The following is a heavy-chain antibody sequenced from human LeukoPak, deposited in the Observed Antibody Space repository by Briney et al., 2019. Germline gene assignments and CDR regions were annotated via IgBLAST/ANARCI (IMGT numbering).Heavy chain of an antibody. CDR1: GFTFSAYW. Sequence: GGSLRLSCAASGFTFSAYWMHWVRQAPGEGLVWVSRINSDGFSITYADSVKGRFTISRDNSKNTLYLQMNSLRAEDTAVYYCARAEAYDFWGGDYYYMDVWGKGTTVTVSS. V-gene: IGHV3-74*01. CDR2: INSDGFSI. J-gene: IGHJ6*03. CDR3: ARAEAYDFWGGDYYYMDV. D-gene: IGHD3-3*01.